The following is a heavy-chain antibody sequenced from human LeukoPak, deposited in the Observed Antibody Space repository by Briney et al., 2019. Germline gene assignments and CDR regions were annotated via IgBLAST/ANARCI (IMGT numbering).Heavy chain of an antibody. CDR2: IYDNGYT. J-gene: IGHJ5*02. Sequence: SETLSLTCTVSGGSISGHYWNWIRQPPGKGLEWIGHIYDNGYTDYNPSLESRVTMSVDTSKNQFALQLKSVTAADTAVYYGVRDFVDCSGGSCYPNWFDPWGQGTLVTVSS. D-gene: IGHD2-15*01. CDR1: GGSISGHY. V-gene: IGHV4-59*11. CDR3: VRDFVDCSGGSCYPNWFDP.